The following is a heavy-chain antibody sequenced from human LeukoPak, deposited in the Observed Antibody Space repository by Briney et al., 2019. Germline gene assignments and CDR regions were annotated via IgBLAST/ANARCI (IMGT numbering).Heavy chain of an antibody. Sequence: PSETLSLTCSVSGGSITSISYHWAWIRQPPGKGLEWIGSVFYSGSTSYNPPLKSRVTIPVDTSKNQFSLKLSSVTAADTAVYYCARVGAYYYGSGSSFDYWGQGTLVTVSS. J-gene: IGHJ4*02. CDR2: VFYSGST. CDR1: GGSITSISYH. V-gene: IGHV4-39*01. CDR3: ARVGAYYYGSGSSFDY. D-gene: IGHD3-10*01.